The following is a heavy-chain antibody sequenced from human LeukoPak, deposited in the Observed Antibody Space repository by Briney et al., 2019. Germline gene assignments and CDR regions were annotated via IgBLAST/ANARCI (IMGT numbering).Heavy chain of an antibody. CDR1: GFTFSSYS. V-gene: IGHV3-48*01. CDR3: ARGDGYNFFDY. CDR2: ISSSSSTI. D-gene: IGHD5-24*01. Sequence: GGSLRLSCAASGFTFSSYSMNWVRQAPGKGLEWVSYISSSSSTIYYADSVKGRFTISRDNSENTLYLQMKSLRAEDTAVYYCARGDGYNFFDYWGQGTLVTVSS. J-gene: IGHJ4*02.